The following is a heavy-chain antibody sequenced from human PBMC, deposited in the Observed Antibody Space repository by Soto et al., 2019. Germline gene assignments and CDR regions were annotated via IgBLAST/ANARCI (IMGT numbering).Heavy chain of an antibody. J-gene: IGHJ4*02. CDR1: VFSFSGNW. D-gene: IGHD6-19*01. Sequence: PWGSLRVSCASYVFSFSGNWMTWVRQAPGKGLEWVANVNEDGSEKNYVDSVKGRFTISRDNAKNSLYLQVNSLTAADTAVYYCARLRSGWSIDYWGQGAMVTVSS. CDR3: ARLRSGWSIDY. CDR2: VNEDGSEK. V-gene: IGHV3-7*03.